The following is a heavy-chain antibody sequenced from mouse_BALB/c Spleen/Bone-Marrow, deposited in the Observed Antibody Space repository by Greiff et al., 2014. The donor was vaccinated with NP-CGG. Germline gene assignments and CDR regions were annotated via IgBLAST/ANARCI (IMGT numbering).Heavy chain of an antibody. CDR2: INPKYDTT. V-gene: IGHV1-18*01. D-gene: IGHD2-1*01. J-gene: IGHJ2*01. CDR3: ARCYYGSHYFDY. Sequence: EVKLQESGAELVKPGASVKISCRASGYTFTDYNMDWVKQNHGKSLEWIGDINPKYDTTTYNQKFKGKATLTVDKSSSAVYMELRSLTSEDTAVYYCARCYYGSHYFDYWGQGTTLTVSS. CDR1: GYTFTDYN.